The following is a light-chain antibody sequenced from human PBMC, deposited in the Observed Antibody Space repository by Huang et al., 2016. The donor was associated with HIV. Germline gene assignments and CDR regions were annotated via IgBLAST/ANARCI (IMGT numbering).Light chain of an antibody. V-gene: IGKV3-20*01. J-gene: IGKJ3*01. CDR2: GAS. Sequence: ELVLTQSPGTLSLSPGERATLSCRASQSVSGSYLAWYQQKPGQAPRLLIYGASSRATGIPDRFSGSGSGTDFTLTITRLEPEDIALYYCQVYGTSPPGPFGPGATVHIK. CDR1: QSVSGSY. CDR3: QVYGTSPPGP.